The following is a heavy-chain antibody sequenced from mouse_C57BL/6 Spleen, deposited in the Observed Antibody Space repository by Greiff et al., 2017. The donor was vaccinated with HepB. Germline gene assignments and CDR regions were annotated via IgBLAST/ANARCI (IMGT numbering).Heavy chain of an antibody. Sequence: QVQLQQPGAELVKPGASVKLSCKASGYTFTSYWMHWVKQRPGRGLEWIGRIDPNSGGTKYNEKFKSKATLTVDKPSSTAYMQLSSLTSNDSAVYYSARGTEGDTWDAMDYWGQGTSVTVSS. J-gene: IGHJ4*01. V-gene: IGHV1-72*01. CDR3: ARGTEGDTWDAMDY. CDR1: GYTFTSYW. CDR2: IDPNSGGT. D-gene: IGHD3-3*01.